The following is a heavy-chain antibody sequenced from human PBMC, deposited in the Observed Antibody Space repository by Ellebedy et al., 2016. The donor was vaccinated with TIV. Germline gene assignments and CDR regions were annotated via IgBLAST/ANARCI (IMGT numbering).Heavy chain of an antibody. D-gene: IGHD1-26*01. CDR3: ARSANIVGVPLDY. J-gene: IGHJ4*02. CDR2: VRYDGNNK. CDR1: GFTLSSHG. Sequence: GESLKISXAASGFTLSSHGMHWVRQAPGKGLEWVAVVRYDGNNKYYADSVKGRFTISRDTSKNTLYLQMNSLRAEDTAVYYCARSANIVGVPLDYWGQGSLVTVSS. V-gene: IGHV3-33*01.